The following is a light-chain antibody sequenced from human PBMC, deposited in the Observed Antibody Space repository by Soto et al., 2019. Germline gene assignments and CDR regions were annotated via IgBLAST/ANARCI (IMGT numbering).Light chain of an antibody. V-gene: IGKV1-39*01. CDR1: QSISSY. CDR3: QQSYSTPRT. J-gene: IGKJ1*01. CDR2: AAS. Sequence: DIQMTQFPVSLSASVGDRVTITCRASQSISSYLNWYLQKPGKAPKLLIYAASSLQSGVLSRFSGSGSGTDFTLTISSLQPEDFATYYCQQSYSTPRTFGQGTKVDIK.